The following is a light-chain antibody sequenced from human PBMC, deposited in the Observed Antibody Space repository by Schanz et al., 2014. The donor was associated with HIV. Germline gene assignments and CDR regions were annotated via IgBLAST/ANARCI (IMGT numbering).Light chain of an antibody. V-gene: IGLV2-8*01. J-gene: IGLJ2*01. CDR1: SSDVGSYNY. CDR3: SSYAGNNKLL. CDR2: EVS. Sequence: QSALTQPRSVSGSPGQSVTISCTGTSSDVGSYNYVSWYQQHPGKAPKLIIYEVSKRPSGVPDRFSGSKSGNTASLTVSGLQAEDEADYYCSSYAGNNKLLFGGGTKVTVL.